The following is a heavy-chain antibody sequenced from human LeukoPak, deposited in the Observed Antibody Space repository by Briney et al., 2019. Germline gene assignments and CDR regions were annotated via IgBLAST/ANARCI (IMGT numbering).Heavy chain of an antibody. CDR1: GFTFSNYW. V-gene: IGHV3-7*01. CDR2: IKEDGSEK. CDR3: AGRILDI. Sequence: GGSLRLSCAASGFTFSNYWMAWVRQAPGKGLEWVANIKEDGSEKYYLDSVEGRFTISRDNAKSALYLQMNSLRAEDTAVYYCAGRILDIWGQGTMVTVSS. J-gene: IGHJ3*02.